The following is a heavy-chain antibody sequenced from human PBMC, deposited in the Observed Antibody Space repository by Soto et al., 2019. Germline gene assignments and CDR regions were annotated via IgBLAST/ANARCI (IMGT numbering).Heavy chain of an antibody. J-gene: IGHJ1*01. Sequence: ASVKVSCKASGYTFTSYGISWVLQAPGQGLEWMGWISAYNGNTNYAQKLQGRVTMTTDTSTSTAYMELRSLRSDDTAVYYCAIWLVDAEYFQHWGQGTLVTSPQ. CDR2: ISAYNGNT. V-gene: IGHV1-18*01. CDR3: AIWLVDAEYFQH. CDR1: GYTFTSYG. D-gene: IGHD6-19*01.